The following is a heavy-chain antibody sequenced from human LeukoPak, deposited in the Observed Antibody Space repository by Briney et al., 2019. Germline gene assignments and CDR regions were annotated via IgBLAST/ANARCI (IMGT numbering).Heavy chain of an antibody. CDR3: ASTFPYCSGGSCAL. CDR2: IKPDGGHQ. V-gene: IGHV3-7*01. D-gene: IGHD2-15*01. J-gene: IGHJ4*02. Sequence: GGSLRLSCAASGLAFSDYWMSWVRQAPGKGLEWVANIKPDGGHQNYVDSVKGRFTISRDNAKNSLYLQMNSLRDEDTAIYYCASTFPYCSGGSCALGGQGTLVTVSS. CDR1: GLAFSDYW.